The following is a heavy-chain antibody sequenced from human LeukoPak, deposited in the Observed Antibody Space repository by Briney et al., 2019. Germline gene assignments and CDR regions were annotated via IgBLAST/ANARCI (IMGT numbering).Heavy chain of an antibody. CDR3: ARDRLSGRGYSPDAFDI. Sequence: GGSLRLSCAASGFTFSSYWMSWVRQAPGKGLEWVANIKQDGSEKYYVDSVKGRFTISRDNAKNSLYLQMNSLRAEDTAVYYCARDRLSGRGYSPDAFDIWGQGTMVTVSS. CDR1: GFTFSSYW. D-gene: IGHD2-15*01. J-gene: IGHJ3*02. CDR2: IKQDGSEK. V-gene: IGHV3-7*01.